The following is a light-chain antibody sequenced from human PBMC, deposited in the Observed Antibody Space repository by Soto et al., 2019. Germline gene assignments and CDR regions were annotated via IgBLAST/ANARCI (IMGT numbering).Light chain of an antibody. CDR1: QSVSSSY. Sequence: EIGLTQSPGTLSLSPGERATLSCRASQSVSSSYLAWYQQKPGQAPRLLIYGASSRATGSPDRFSGSGSGTDFALTIRRLEPEDFAVYYCQQYGSSLFTFGPGTKVHIK. V-gene: IGKV3-20*01. CDR3: QQYGSSLFT. CDR2: GAS. J-gene: IGKJ3*01.